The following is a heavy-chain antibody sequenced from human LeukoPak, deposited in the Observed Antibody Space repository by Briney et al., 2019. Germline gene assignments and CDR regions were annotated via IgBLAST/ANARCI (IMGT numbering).Heavy chain of an antibody. D-gene: IGHD2-2*01. Sequence: SETLSLTCAVYGGSFSGYYWSWIRQPPGKGLEWIGEINHSGSTNYNPSLKSRVTISVDTSKNQFSLKLSSVTAADTAVYYCARGNIVVVPAAIVGNWFDPWGQGTLVTVSS. V-gene: IGHV4-34*01. CDR3: ARGNIVVVPAAIVGNWFDP. J-gene: IGHJ5*02. CDR2: INHSGST. CDR1: GGSFSGYY.